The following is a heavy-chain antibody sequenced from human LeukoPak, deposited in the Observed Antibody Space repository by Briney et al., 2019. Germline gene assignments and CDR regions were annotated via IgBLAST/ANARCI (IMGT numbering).Heavy chain of an antibody. V-gene: IGHV4-34*01. J-gene: IGHJ4*02. Sequence: SETLPLTCAVYGGSFSGYYWSWIRQPPGKGLEWIGEINHSGSTNYNPSLKSRVTISVDTSKNQFSLKLSSVTAADTAVYYCASREISSSWYYWGQGTLVTVSS. D-gene: IGHD6-13*01. CDR3: ASREISSSWYY. CDR2: INHSGST. CDR1: GGSFSGYY.